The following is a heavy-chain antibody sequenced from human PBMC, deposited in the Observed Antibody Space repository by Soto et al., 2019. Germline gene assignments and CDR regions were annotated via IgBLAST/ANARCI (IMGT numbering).Heavy chain of an antibody. CDR1: GGSFSGYY. V-gene: IGHV4-34*01. D-gene: IGHD2-15*01. CDR2: INHSGTT. Sequence: QVQLQQWGAGLLKPSETLSLTCAVYGGSFSGYYWSWIRQPPGKGLEWIGEINHSGTTNYNPSLKSRVTRSVDTSKNQFSLKLSSVTAADTAVYYCARWGCSGGSCYFAWGQGTLVTVSS. J-gene: IGHJ5*02. CDR3: ARWGCSGGSCYFA.